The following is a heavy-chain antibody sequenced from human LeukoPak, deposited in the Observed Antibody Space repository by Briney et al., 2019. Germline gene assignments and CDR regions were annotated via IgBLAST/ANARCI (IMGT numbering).Heavy chain of an antibody. CDR3: ARSRLLPSNYYYYYYMDV. D-gene: IGHD2-21*01. CDR2: INPSGGST. V-gene: IGHV1-46*01. CDR1: GYTFTSYY. Sequence: ASVKVSCKASGYTFTSYYMHWVRQAAGQGLEWRGIINPSGGSTSYAQKFQGRVTMTRDMSTSTVYMELSSLRSEDTAVYYCARSRLLPSNYYYYYYMDVWGKGTTVTVSS. J-gene: IGHJ6*03.